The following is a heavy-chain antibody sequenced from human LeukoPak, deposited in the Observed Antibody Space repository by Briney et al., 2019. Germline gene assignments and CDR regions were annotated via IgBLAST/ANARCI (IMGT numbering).Heavy chain of an antibody. CDR1: GYTLXDYY. V-gene: IGHV1-2*02. Sequence: ASVKVSCKASGYTLXDYYMHWXRXAXGQGLXXMGWSNPNSGGTSYAHNSQGRVTMTRDTSISTTYMELRSLRSDDTVVYYCARDVRDPYWGQGTLVTVSS. CDR3: ARDVRDPY. J-gene: IGHJ4*02. CDR2: SNPNSGGT.